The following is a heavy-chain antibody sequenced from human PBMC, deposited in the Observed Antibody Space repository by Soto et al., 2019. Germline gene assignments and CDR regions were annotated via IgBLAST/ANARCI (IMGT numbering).Heavy chain of an antibody. CDR3: AKKSLGSITLPALYYFDY. CDR2: ISGGGDAT. V-gene: IGHV3-23*01. J-gene: IGHJ4*02. D-gene: IGHD7-27*01. Sequence: EVQLLESGGGLVQPGGSLRLSCAASGFTFGNYAFSWVRQPPGKGLEWVSVISGGGDATYYPDSVKGRFTTSRDNSKTTVYLQMNSLRAEDTAVYYCAKKSLGSITLPALYYFDYWGQGTLVTVSS. CDR1: GFTFGNYA.